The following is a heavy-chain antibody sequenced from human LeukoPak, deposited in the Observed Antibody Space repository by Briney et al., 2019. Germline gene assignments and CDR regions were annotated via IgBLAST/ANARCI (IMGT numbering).Heavy chain of an antibody. Sequence: ASVKVSCKASGYTFTSYGISWVRQAPGQGLEWMGWISAYNDNTNYAQKLQVRVTMTTDTSTSTAYMELRSLRSDDTAVYYCARADSSGTPNLSWGQGTLVTVSS. CDR1: GYTFTSYG. CDR3: ARADSSGTPNLS. D-gene: IGHD3-22*01. J-gene: IGHJ4*02. CDR2: ISAYNDNT. V-gene: IGHV1-18*01.